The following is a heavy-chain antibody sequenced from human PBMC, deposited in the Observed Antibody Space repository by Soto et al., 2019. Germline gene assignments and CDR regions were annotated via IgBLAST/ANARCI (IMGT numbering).Heavy chain of an antibody. D-gene: IGHD6-19*01. CDR2: FYPGGST. J-gene: IGHJ3*01. Sequence: EVQLVESGGGLVQPGGSLRLSCVASEFTVSNYYINWVRQAPGQGLEWVSVFYPGGSTYYADSVKGRFIISRDKSKNTLYLQMNSLRVEETAVYYCARRMETEWLVPDAFDLWGQGTMVTVSS. CDR3: ARRMETEWLVPDAFDL. CDR1: EFTVSNYY. V-gene: IGHV3-66*01.